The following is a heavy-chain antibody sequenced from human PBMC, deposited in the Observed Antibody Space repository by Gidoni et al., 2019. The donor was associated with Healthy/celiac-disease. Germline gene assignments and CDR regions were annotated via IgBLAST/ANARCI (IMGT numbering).Heavy chain of an antibody. CDR1: GGSFSGYY. CDR3: ARGRRAARPPPLDP. CDR2: INHSGST. J-gene: IGHJ5*02. V-gene: IGHV4-34*01. Sequence: QVQLQQWGAGLVKPSETLSLTCAVYGGSFSGYYWSWIRQPPVKGLEWIGEINHSGSTNYNPSLKGRVTISVDTSKNQFSLKLSSVTAADTAVYYCARGRRAARPPPLDPWGQGTLVTVSS. D-gene: IGHD6-6*01.